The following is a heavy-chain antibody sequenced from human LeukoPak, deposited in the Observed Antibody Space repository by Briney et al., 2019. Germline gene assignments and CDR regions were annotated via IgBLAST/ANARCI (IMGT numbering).Heavy chain of an antibody. CDR2: IIPIFGTA. CDR1: GGTFSNYA. D-gene: IGHD6-13*01. J-gene: IGHJ3*02. V-gene: IGHV1-69*05. CDR3: AKDRASSSWSRDAFDI. Sequence: SVKVSCKASGGTFSNYAISWVRQAPGQGLEWMGGIIPIFGTANYAQKFQGRVTIATDESTSTVYMEVSSVGFEDTAVYYCAKDRASSSWSRDAFDIWGQGTVVTVSS.